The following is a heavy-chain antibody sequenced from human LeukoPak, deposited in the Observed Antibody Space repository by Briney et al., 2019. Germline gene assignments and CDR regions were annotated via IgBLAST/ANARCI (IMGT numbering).Heavy chain of an antibody. J-gene: IGHJ4*02. Sequence: SETLSLTCTVSGGSISSYYWSWIRQPPGKGLEWIGYIYYSGSTNYNPSLKSRVTISVDTSRNQFSLKLSSVTAADTAVYYRAEAGIRYPPYYFDYWGQGTLVTVSS. CDR1: GGSISSYY. D-gene: IGHD3-9*01. CDR2: IYYSGST. CDR3: AEAGIRYPPYYFDY. V-gene: IGHV4-59*01.